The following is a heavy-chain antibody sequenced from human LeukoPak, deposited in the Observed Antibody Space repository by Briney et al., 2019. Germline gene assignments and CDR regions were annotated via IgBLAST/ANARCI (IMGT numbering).Heavy chain of an antibody. CDR2: IYPGYSDT. J-gene: IGHJ3*02. Sequence: GESLKISCKGSGYSFTNYWIGWVRQMPGKGLEWMGIIYPGYSDTRYSPSFQGQVTISADKSISTAYLQWSSLKASDTAMYFCERRVPGDAFDIWGQGTMVIVSS. V-gene: IGHV5-51*01. CDR3: ERRVPGDAFDI. CDR1: GYSFTNYW.